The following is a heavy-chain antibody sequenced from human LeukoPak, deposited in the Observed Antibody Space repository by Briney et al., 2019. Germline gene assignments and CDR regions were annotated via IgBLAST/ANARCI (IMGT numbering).Heavy chain of an antibody. CDR1: GFTFSSYS. J-gene: IGHJ3*02. Sequence: PGGSLRLSCAASGFTFSSYSMNWVRQAPGKGLEWVSSISSSSSYIYYADSVKGRFTISRDNAKNSLYLQMNSLRAEDTAVYYCARAASSSWHEAFDIWGQGTMVTVSS. CDR2: ISSSSSYI. V-gene: IGHV3-21*01. D-gene: IGHD6-13*01. CDR3: ARAASSSWHEAFDI.